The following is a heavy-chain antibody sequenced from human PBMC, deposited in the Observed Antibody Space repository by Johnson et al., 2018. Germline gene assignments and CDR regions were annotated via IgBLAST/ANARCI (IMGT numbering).Heavy chain of an antibody. CDR1: GYSFTSYN. J-gene: IGHJ6*02. CDR3: ARGTTATTFYYSGMGV. V-gene: IGHV1-8*01. CDR2: MNPDSGDT. Sequence: QVQLVESGAEVKKPGASVKVSCEASGYSFTSYNVNWVRQATGQGLEWMGWMNPDSGDTGSAQKFQGRVSMTRNISISTAFMEVSSLRSEDTAVYYCARGTTATTFYYSGMGVWGQGTAVTVSS. D-gene: IGHD4-17*01.